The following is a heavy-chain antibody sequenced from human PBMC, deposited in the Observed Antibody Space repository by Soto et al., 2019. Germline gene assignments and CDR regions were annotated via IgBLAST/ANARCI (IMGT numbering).Heavy chain of an antibody. V-gene: IGHV5-51*01. J-gene: IGHJ4*02. CDR1: GYIIKNYW. CDR2: IFPDDSDT. D-gene: IGHD3-16*01. CDR3: FRGGVTSRTFDY. Sequence: PGESLKISCKASGYIIKNYWIGWVRQMPGQGLEWMGIIFPDDSDTRYSPSFQGHVTISVDKSISTAYVQWSSLKASDSAIYYCFRGGVTSRTFDYWGQGTLATVSS.